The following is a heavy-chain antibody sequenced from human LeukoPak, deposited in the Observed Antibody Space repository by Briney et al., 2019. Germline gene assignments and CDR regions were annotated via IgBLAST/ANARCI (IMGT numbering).Heavy chain of an antibody. J-gene: IGHJ6*02. V-gene: IGHV4-34*01. D-gene: IGHD3-22*01. CDR3: ARYGRGGVTYYDSSGYYPFYYYYGMDV. CDR1: GGSFSGYY. Sequence: SETLSLTCAVYGGSFSGYYWSWIRQPPGKGLEWIGEINHSGSTNYNPSLKSRVTISVDTSKNQFSLKLSSVTAADTAVYYCARYGRGGVTYYDSSGYYPFYYYYGMDVWGQGTTVTVSS. CDR2: INHSGST.